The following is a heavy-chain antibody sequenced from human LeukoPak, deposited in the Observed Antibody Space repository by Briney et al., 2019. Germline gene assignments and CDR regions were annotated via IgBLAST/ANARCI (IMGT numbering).Heavy chain of an antibody. D-gene: IGHD3-22*01. CDR3: ARGARITMIVVVGFDY. CDR2: IYYSGST. Sequence: PSETLSLTCTVSGGSISSSSYYWGWIRQPPGKGLEWIGSIYYSGSTYYNPSLKSRVTISVDTSKNQFSLKLSSVTAADTAVYYCARGARITMIVVVGFDYWGQGTLVTVSS. CDR1: GGSISSSSYY. J-gene: IGHJ4*02. V-gene: IGHV4-39*01.